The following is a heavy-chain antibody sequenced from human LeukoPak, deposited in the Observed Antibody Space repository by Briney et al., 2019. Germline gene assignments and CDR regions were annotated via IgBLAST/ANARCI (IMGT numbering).Heavy chain of an antibody. CDR2: INPSGGST. J-gene: IGHJ3*02. D-gene: IGHD3-22*01. V-gene: IGHV1-46*01. CDR3: ARGGGYYDSSGYYEDAFVI. CDR1: GYTFTSYY. Sequence: ASVKVSCKASGYTFTSYYMHWVRQAPGQGLEWMGIINPSGGSTSYAQKFQGRVTMTRDMSTSTVYMELSSLRSEDTAVYYCARGGGYYDSSGYYEDAFVIWGQGTMVTVSS.